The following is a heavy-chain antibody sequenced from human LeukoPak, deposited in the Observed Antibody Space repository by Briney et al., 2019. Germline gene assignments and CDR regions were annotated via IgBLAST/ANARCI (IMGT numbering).Heavy chain of an antibody. CDR3: ARDSSSWHYYYYGMDV. V-gene: IGHV4-30-2*01. J-gene: IGHJ6*02. Sequence: SETLSLTCTVSGGSISSGGYYWSWIRQPPGKGLEWIGYIYHSGSTYYNPSLKSRVTISVDRSKNQFSLKLSSVTAADTAVYYCARDSSSWHYYYYGMDVWGQGTTVTVSS. CDR1: GGSISSGGYY. D-gene: IGHD6-13*01. CDR2: IYHSGST.